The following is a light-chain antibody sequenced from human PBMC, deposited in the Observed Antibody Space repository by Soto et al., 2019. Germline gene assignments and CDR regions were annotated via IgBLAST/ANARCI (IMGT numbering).Light chain of an antibody. V-gene: IGKV3D-7*01. Sequence: EIVMTQSPATLSLSPGERATLSCRASQTISSNYLSWYQHKPGQAPRLLIYGASTRATGIPARFSGSGSGTDFTLTISSLHPEDFAVYYCQQDYNVPLTFGGGTKVEIK. CDR1: QTISSNY. J-gene: IGKJ4*01. CDR2: GAS. CDR3: QQDYNVPLT.